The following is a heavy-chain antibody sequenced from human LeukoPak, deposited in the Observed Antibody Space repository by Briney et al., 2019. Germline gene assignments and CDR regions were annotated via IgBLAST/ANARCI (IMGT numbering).Heavy chain of an antibody. D-gene: IGHD3-3*01. CDR2: IRSKAYGGTT. J-gene: IGHJ6*02. CDR3: TRDLYYDFWSGYYGMDV. V-gene: IGHV3-49*04. Sequence: GGSLRLSCTASGFTFGDYAMSWVRQAPGKGLEWVGFIRSKAYGGTTEYAASVKGRFTISRDGSKSIAYLQMNSLKTEDTAVYYCTRDLYYDFWSGYYGMDVWGQGTTVTVSS. CDR1: GFTFGDYA.